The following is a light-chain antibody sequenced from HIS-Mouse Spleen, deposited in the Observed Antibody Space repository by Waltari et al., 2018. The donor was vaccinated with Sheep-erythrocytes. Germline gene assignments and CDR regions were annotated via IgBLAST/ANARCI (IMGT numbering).Light chain of an antibody. CDR1: SSDVGGYNY. Sequence: QSALTQPRSVSGSPGQSVTISCTGTSSDVGGYNYVSWYQQHPGKAPKLMIYDVSKRPSGVPDRFCCSKSGNTASLTISGRQAEDEADYYCCSYAGSYNHVFATGTKVTVL. V-gene: IGLV2-11*01. CDR2: DVS. CDR3: CSYAGSYNHV. J-gene: IGLJ1*01.